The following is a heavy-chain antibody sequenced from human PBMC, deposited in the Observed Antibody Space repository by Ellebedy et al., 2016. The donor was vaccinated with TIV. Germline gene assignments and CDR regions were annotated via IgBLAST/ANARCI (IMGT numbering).Heavy chain of an antibody. V-gene: IGHV4-59*01. D-gene: IGHD6-19*01. CDR1: GGSISNYY. CDR3: ARTIAVAGTFSFDY. CDR2: IFYSGST. J-gene: IGHJ4*02. Sequence: SETLSLTCTVSGGSISNYYWSWIRQPPGKGLEWIGYIFYSGSTHYNPSLKSRVTISVDTSKNQFSLKLNSVTAADTAMYYCARTIAVAGTFSFDYWGQGTLVTVSS.